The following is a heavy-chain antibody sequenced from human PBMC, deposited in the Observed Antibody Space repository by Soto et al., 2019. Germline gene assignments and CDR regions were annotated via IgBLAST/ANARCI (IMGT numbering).Heavy chain of an antibody. D-gene: IGHD3-9*01. CDR2: INAGNGNT. Sequence: QVQLVQSVAEVKKPGASVKVSCKASGYTFTSYAMHWVRQAPGQRLEWMGWINAGNGNTKYSQKFQGRVTITRDTSASTAYMELSSLRSEDTAVYYCARDWPENPDILTGYYTTGYYYYYMDVWGKGTTVTVSS. CDR3: ARDWPENPDILTGYYTTGYYYYYMDV. J-gene: IGHJ6*03. CDR1: GYTFTSYA. V-gene: IGHV1-3*01.